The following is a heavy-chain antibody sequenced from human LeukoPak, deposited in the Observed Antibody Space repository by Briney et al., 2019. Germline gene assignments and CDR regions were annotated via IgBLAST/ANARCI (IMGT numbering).Heavy chain of an antibody. V-gene: IGHV1-2*02. D-gene: IGHD3-9*01. CDR3: ARDTYYDILTGRDAFDI. J-gene: IGHJ3*02. Sequence: ASVKVSCKASGYTFTGYYMHWVRQAPGQGLEWMGWINPNSGGTNYAQKFQGRVTMTRDTSISTAYMELSRLRSDDTAVYYCARDTYYDILTGRDAFDIWGQGTMATVSS. CDR2: INPNSGGT. CDR1: GYTFTGYY.